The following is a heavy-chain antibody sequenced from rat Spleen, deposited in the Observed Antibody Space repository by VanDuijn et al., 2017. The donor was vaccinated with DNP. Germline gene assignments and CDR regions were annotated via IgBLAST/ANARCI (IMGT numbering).Heavy chain of an antibody. CDR1: GLTFSDYN. Sequence: EVQLVESGGGLVQPGRSLKLSCAASGLTFSDYNMAWVRQAPKKGLEWVASIIYDGSRTYYRDSVKGRFTISRDNVRSILYLQMDSLRSEDTATYSCATPEEGDVGWFAYWGQGTLATVSS. J-gene: IGHJ3*01. CDR3: ATPEEGDVGWFAY. CDR2: IIYDGSRT. V-gene: IGHV5S10*01. D-gene: IGHD1-11*01.